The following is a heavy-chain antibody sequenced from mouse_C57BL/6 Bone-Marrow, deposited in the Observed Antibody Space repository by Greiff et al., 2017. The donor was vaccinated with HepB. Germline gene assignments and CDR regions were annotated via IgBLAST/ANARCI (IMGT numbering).Heavy chain of an antibody. V-gene: IGHV5-2*01. CDR1: EYEFPSHD. J-gene: IGHJ1*03. D-gene: IGHD1-1*01. CDR3: ARRNSSPYWYFDV. CDR2: INSDGGST. Sequence: EVKLVESGGGLVQPGESLKLSCESNEYEFPSHDMSWVRKTPERRLELVAAINSDGGSTYYPATMERRFIISRDNTKKTLYLQMSSLRSEDTALYYCARRNSSPYWYFDVWGTGTTVTVSS.